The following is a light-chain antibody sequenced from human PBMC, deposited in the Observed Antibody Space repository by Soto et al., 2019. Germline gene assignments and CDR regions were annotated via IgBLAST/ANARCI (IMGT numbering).Light chain of an antibody. Sequence: DIQMTQSPSTLSASVGDRVTITCQASQSISNYLNWYQQKPGKAPKLLIYDASNLETGVPSRFSGSGSGTDFTFTISRLQPDDFATYYCQQYETLSTFGQGTRLEIK. CDR3: QQYETLST. V-gene: IGKV1-33*01. CDR1: QSISNY. J-gene: IGKJ5*01. CDR2: DAS.